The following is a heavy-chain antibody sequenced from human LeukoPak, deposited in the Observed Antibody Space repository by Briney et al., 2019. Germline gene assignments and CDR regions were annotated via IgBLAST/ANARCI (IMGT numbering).Heavy chain of an antibody. CDR3: AKGDNREDFDWLPRTYFDY. D-gene: IGHD3-9*01. CDR2: ISGSGGST. CDR1: GFTFSSYA. Sequence: GGSLRLSCAASGFTFSSYAMSWVRQAPGKGLEWVSAISGSGGSTYYADSVKGRFTISRDNSKNTLYLQMNSLRAEDTAVYYCAKGDNREDFDWLPRTYFDYWGQGTLVTVSS. V-gene: IGHV3-23*01. J-gene: IGHJ4*02.